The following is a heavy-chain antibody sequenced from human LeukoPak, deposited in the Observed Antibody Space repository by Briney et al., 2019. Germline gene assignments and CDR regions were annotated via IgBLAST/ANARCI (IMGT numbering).Heavy chain of an antibody. CDR2: VYYSGST. J-gene: IGHJ4*02. V-gene: IGHV4-59*08. CDR3: VSRPDGTSHFDY. CDR1: GGSIRSYF. Sequence: KPSETLSLTCTVSGGSIRSYFWSWIRQPPGKGLEWIGYVYYSGSTNYNPSLKSRVTISVDTSKKQFSLKLSSVTAADTAVYYCVSRPDGTSHFDYWGQGTLVTVSS. D-gene: IGHD6-6*01.